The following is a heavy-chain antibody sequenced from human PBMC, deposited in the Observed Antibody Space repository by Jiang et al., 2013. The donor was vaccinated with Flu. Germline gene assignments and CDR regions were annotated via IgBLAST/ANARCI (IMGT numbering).Heavy chain of an antibody. CDR1: GYTFTSYG. D-gene: IGHD3-9*01. CDR2: ISAYNGNT. V-gene: IGHV1-18*01. J-gene: IGHJ4*02. Sequence: GAEVKKPGASVKVSCKASGYTFTSYGISWVRQAPGQGLEWMGWISAYNGNTNYAQKLQGRVTMTTDTSTSTAYMELRSLRSDDTAVYYCARVYDILTGYYPKRYFDYWGQGTLVTVSS. CDR3: ARVYDILTGYYPKRYFDY.